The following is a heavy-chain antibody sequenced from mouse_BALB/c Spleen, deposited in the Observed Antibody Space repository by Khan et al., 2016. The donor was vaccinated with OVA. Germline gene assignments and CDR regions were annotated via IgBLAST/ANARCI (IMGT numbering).Heavy chain of an antibody. CDR3: ARCTARFDY. V-gene: IGHV9-3*02. CDR2: INTNTGEP. D-gene: IGHD1-2*01. Sequence: QIQLVQSGPELKKPGETVKISYTASGYTFTNYGMNWVKQAPGKGLKWMGWINTNTGEPTYAEEFKGRFAFSLDTSASTAYLQINNLKNEDTGTYFCARCTARFDYWGQGTTLTVSS. CDR1: GYTFTNYG. J-gene: IGHJ2*01.